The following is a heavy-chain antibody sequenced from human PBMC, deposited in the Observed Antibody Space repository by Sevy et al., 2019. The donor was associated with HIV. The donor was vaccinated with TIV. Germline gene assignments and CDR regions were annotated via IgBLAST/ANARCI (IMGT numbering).Heavy chain of an antibody. CDR2: INPNSGGT. J-gene: IGHJ6*02. CDR3: ASGDYQHYGSGSYDRSYYGMDV. D-gene: IGHD3-10*01. CDR1: GYTFTGYY. Sequence: ASVKVSCKASGYTFTGYYMHWVRQAPGQGLEWMGWINPNSGGTNYAQKFQGRVTMTRDTSISTAYMELGRLRSDDTAVYYCASGDYQHYGSGSYDRSYYGMDVWGQGTTVTVSS. V-gene: IGHV1-2*02.